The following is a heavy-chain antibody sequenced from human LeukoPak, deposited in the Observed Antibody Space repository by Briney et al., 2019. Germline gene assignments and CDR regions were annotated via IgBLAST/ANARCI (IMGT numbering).Heavy chain of an antibody. V-gene: IGHV4-61*08. CDR2: IYTSGST. D-gene: IGHD3-16*02. J-gene: IGHJ4*02. Sequence: SETLSLTCTVSGGSISSGDYYWSWIRQPPGKGLEWIGYIYTSGSTNYNPSLKSRVTMSVDTSKNQFSLKLSSVTAADTAVYYCAGDCYDYVWGSYRYYFDYWGQGTLVTVSS. CDR1: GGSISSGDYY. CDR3: AGDCYDYVWGSYRYYFDY.